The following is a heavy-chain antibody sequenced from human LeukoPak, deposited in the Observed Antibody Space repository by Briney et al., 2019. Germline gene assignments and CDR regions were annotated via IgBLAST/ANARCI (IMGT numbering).Heavy chain of an antibody. CDR2: IYIRCTT. D-gene: IGHD4-17*01. CDR3: ASAERTVTTLLDY. Sequence: GGSLRLSCAASVFTVSSNYMSWVPQAPGKGLEWVSVIYIRCTTYNANTVKGRFTISRDTSKNTLYLQTNSLRAEDTAVYYCASAERTVTTLLDYWGQGTLVTVSS. J-gene: IGHJ4*02. V-gene: IGHV3-53*01. CDR1: VFTVSSNY.